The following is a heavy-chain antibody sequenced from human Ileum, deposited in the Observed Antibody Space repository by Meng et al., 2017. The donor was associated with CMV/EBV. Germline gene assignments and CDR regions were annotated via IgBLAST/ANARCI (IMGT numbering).Heavy chain of an antibody. J-gene: IGHJ4*02. CDR2: VTRSGST. Sequence: VHIMPGGAGLLKASEILVLFCAVYGRSLSSYQWSWIRQPPGKGLEWIGNVTRSGSTNYNPSLKSRLIISLDTSTNQFSLKLNSLTSADTAIYYCARGSSQVWELLHYWGQGTLVTVSS. CDR3: ARGSSQVWELLHY. D-gene: IGHD1-26*01. CDR1: GRSLSSYQ. V-gene: IGHV4-34*01.